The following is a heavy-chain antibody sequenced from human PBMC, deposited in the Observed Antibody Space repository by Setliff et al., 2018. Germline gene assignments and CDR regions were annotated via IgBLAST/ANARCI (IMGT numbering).Heavy chain of an antibody. CDR1: GGSFSGYY. Sequence: PSETLSLTCTVYGGSFSGYYWSWIRQPPGKGLEWIGEINHSGSTNYNPSLKRRVTISVDKSKNQFSLRLSSVTAADTAVYYCARSGYYDFWSGFLNDAFDIWGQGTMVTVSS. CDR3: ARSGYYDFWSGFLNDAFDI. CDR2: INHSGST. D-gene: IGHD3-3*01. V-gene: IGHV4-34*01. J-gene: IGHJ3*02.